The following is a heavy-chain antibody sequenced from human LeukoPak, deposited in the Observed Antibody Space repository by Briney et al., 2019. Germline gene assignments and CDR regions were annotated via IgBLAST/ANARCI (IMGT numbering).Heavy chain of an antibody. V-gene: IGHV4-34*01. CDR2: INHSGST. CDR1: GFTFSHFW. CDR3: ARGQGGYSSSWPYYFDY. Sequence: GSLRLSCAASGFTFSHFWISWVRQPPGKGLEWIGEINHSGSTNYNPSLKSRVTISVDTSKNQFSLKLSSVTAADTAVYYCARGQGGYSSSWPYYFDYWGQGTLVTVSS. D-gene: IGHD6-13*01. J-gene: IGHJ4*02.